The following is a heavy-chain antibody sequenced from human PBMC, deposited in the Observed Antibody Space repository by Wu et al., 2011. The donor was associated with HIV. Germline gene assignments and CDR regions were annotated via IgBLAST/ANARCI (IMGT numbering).Heavy chain of an antibody. CDR1: GGSFSRNG. J-gene: IGHJ6*03. Sequence: QIQLVQSGAEVKKPGSSVKVSCKASGGSFSRNGISWVRQAPGQGLEWMGGIIPIHDTTNSAQRFQGRVTITADKSTSTAYMELSSLRSEDTAVYYCARDKVYDILTGYYTEIYYYYMDVWGKGTTVTVSS. CDR2: IIPIHDTT. D-gene: IGHD3-9*01. CDR3: ARDKVYDILTGYYTEIYYYYMDV. V-gene: IGHV1-69*14.